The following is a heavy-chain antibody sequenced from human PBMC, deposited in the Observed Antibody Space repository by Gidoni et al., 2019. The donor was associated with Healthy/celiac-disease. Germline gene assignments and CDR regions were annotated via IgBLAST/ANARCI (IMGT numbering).Heavy chain of an antibody. D-gene: IGHD2-2*02. Sequence: QVQLVQSGAEVKKPGASVKVSCKASGYTFTSSYMHWVRQAPGQGLEWMGIINPSGGSKSYAQKFHGRGTMTRDTSTSTVYMELSSLRSEDTAVYYCAREGYCSSTSCYSVGGYWGQGTLVTVSS. J-gene: IGHJ4*02. CDR2: INPSGGSK. CDR1: GYTFTSSY. CDR3: AREGYCSSTSCYSVGGY. V-gene: IGHV1-46*01.